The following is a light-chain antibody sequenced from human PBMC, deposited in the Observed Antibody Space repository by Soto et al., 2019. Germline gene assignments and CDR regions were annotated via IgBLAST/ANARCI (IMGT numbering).Light chain of an antibody. CDR1: SSDVGGYNY. CDR3: NSYTSSSTHV. CDR2: DVS. J-gene: IGLJ1*01. Sequence: QSALTQPASVSGSPGQSITISCTGTSSDVGGYNYVSWYQQHPGKAPKLIISDVSNRPSGVSNRFSGSKSGNTASLTISGLQADDEADYYCNSYTSSSTHVFGTGTKVTVL. V-gene: IGLV2-14*03.